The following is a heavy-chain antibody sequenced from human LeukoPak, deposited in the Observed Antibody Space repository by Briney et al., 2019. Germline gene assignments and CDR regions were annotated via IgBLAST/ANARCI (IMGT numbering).Heavy chain of an antibody. CDR3: AKAPGPYRHYFDY. Sequence: GGSLRLSCAASGFTFSSSAMSWVRQAPGKGLEWVSAISGSGGSTYYADSVKGRFTISRDNSKNTLYLQMNSLRAEDTAVYYCAKAPGPYRHYFDYWGQGTLVTVSS. D-gene: IGHD4-11*01. J-gene: IGHJ4*02. CDR2: ISGSGGST. CDR1: GFTFSSSA. V-gene: IGHV3-23*01.